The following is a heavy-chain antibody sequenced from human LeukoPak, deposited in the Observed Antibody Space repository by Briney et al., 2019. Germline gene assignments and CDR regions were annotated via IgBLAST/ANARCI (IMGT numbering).Heavy chain of an antibody. CDR3: ARAHTSSWYMDY. D-gene: IGHD6-13*01. CDR1: GASISGYY. J-gene: IGHJ4*02. V-gene: IGHV4-59*01. CDR2: IYSSGST. Sequence: SETLSLTCSVSGASISGYYWSWIRQPPGKGLEWIGYIYSSGSTTYNPPLKSRVTMSVDTSENHISLKVRSVTAADTALYYCARAHTSSWYMDYWGQGTPVTVSS.